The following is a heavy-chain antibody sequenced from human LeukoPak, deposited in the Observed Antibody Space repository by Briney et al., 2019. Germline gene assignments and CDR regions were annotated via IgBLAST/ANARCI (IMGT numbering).Heavy chain of an antibody. CDR2: IYYSGST. CDR1: GGSISSYY. Sequence: PSETLSLTCTVSGGSISSYYWSWIRQPPGKGLEWIGYIYYSGSTNYNPSLKSRLTMSVDTSKNQFSLRLSSVTAADTAVYYCGRNDWTCGGYFDYWGQGTLVTVSS. J-gene: IGHJ4*02. V-gene: IGHV4-59*01. D-gene: IGHD3-9*01. CDR3: GRNDWTCGGYFDY.